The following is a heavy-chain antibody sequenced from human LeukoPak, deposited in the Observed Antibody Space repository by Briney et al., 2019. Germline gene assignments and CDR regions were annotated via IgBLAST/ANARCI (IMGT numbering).Heavy chain of an antibody. Sequence: SVTLSLTCTVSGGSISSYYWSWIRQPPGKGLEWIGYIYYSGSTNYNPSLKSRVTISVDTSKNQFSLKLSSVTAADTAVYYCARLRGSGSTYPLDWYFDLWGRGTLVTVSS. CDR1: GGSISSYY. J-gene: IGHJ2*01. CDR2: IYYSGST. V-gene: IGHV4-59*08. D-gene: IGHD3-10*01. CDR3: ARLRGSGSTYPLDWYFDL.